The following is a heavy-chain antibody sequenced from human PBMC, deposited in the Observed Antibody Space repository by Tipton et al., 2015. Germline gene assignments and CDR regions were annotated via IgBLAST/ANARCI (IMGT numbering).Heavy chain of an antibody. Sequence: TLSLTCTVSGGSISSYYWSWIRQSPGKGLEWIGYISYSGTTNYNPSLKSRVTISVDTSKNQFSLKLSSVTAADTAVYYCARGHYVSRMDVWGQGTTVTVSS. CDR1: GGSISSYY. J-gene: IGHJ6*02. D-gene: IGHD3-10*01. CDR2: ISYSGTT. V-gene: IGHV4-59*01. CDR3: ARGHYVSRMDV.